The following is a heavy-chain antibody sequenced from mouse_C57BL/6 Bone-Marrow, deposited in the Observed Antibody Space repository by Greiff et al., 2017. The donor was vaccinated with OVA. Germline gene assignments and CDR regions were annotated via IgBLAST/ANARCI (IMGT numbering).Heavy chain of an antibody. D-gene: IGHD2-4*01. CDR3: ARRGTMITTDYAMDY. CDR1: GYAFSSYW. CDR2: IYPGDGDT. Sequence: VQLQQSGAELVKPGASVKISCKASGYAFSSYWMNWVKQRPGKGLEWIGQIYPGDGDTNYNGKFKGKATLTADKSSSTAYMQLSSLTSEDSAVYFCARRGTMITTDYAMDYWGQGTSVTVSS. V-gene: IGHV1-80*01. J-gene: IGHJ4*01.